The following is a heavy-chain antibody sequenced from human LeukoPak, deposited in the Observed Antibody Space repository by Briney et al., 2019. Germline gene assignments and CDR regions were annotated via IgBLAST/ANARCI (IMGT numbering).Heavy chain of an antibody. D-gene: IGHD3-22*01. CDR2: ISSGGNT. CDR3: AKVADYYDTSDWEYYFDY. Sequence: GGSLRLSCKVSGFTVSTNSWSWVRQAPGKGLEWVSFISSGGNTDHSDSVKGRFTISRDNSKNTLYLVINSLRAEDTAVYYCAKVADYYDTSDWEYYFDYWGQGTLVTVSS. J-gene: IGHJ4*02. V-gene: IGHV3-53*05. CDR1: GFTVSTNS.